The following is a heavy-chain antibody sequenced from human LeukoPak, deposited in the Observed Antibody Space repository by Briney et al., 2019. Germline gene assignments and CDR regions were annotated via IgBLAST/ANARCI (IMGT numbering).Heavy chain of an antibody. CDR3: ARPKTGHQAFAI. CDR1: GDTFTGYY. J-gene: IGHJ3*02. CDR2: INPNSGAT. V-gene: IGHV1-2*02. D-gene: IGHD1-14*01. Sequence: GAAVKVSCEASGDTFTGYYMHWVRQAPVQGLEWMGWINPNSGATYYAQKFQGRVTMTRATPISTAYMDLSNLRSDDTAVYFCARPKTGHQAFAIWGQGTLVTVSS.